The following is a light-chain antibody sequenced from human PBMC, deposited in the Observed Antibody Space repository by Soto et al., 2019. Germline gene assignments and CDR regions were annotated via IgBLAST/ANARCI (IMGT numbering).Light chain of an antibody. Sequence: EIVLTQSPGTRSLSPGERATLSCRDSQSVSNNYLAWYQQKPGQAPRLLIYVTSSRATGIPDRFSGSGSGTDFTLTISRLEPEDSAVYYCQQYGSSPYAFGQGTKLEIK. J-gene: IGKJ2*01. CDR2: VTS. CDR1: QSVSNNY. V-gene: IGKV3-20*01. CDR3: QQYGSSPYA.